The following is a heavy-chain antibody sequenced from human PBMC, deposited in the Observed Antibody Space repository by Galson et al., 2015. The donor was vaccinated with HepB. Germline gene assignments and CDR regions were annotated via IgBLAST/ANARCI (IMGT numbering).Heavy chain of an antibody. V-gene: IGHV3-30-3*01. CDR2: ISYDGSTE. D-gene: IGHD2-15*01. CDR1: GLTFSNYA. CDR3: ARGGGWSSTNFYFLC. Sequence: SLRLSCATSGLTFSNYAMNWLRQAPGKGLEWVAVISYDGSTEHYADSVKGRFTISRDNSKNTLYLQMNSLRPEDTAVYYCARGGGWSSTNFYFLCWGQGTLVTVSS. J-gene: IGHJ1*01.